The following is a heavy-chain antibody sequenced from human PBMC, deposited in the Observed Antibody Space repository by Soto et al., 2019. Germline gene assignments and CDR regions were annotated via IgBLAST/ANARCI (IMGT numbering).Heavy chain of an antibody. Sequence: QIQLVQSGAEVKKPGASVKVSCRASGYTFTGYYLHWVRQAPGQGLECMGWVNPISGDTNYAQKFQDRVIITRDRSITTVHMELSRLRSDDTAVYYCAREEGFRITMDRGRWFDPWGQGTLVTVSS. CDR3: AREEGFRITMDRGRWFDP. CDR2: VNPISGDT. CDR1: GYTFTGYY. J-gene: IGHJ5*02. D-gene: IGHD3-10*01. V-gene: IGHV1-2*02.